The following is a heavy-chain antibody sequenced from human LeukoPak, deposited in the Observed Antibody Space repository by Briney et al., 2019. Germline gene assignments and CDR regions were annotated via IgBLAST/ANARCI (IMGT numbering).Heavy chain of an antibody. CDR1: GFTFSSYT. V-gene: IGHV3-23*01. D-gene: IGHD1-26*01. Sequence: PGGSLRLSCAASGFTFSSYTMSWVRQAPGKGLEWVSATSTSGGSAYYADSVKGRFTISRDNSKNTLYLQMDSPRADDTAVYYCARYSGSYYYPPAWDLWGQGTLVTVSS. CDR3: ARYSGSYYYPPAWDL. J-gene: IGHJ4*02. CDR2: TSTSGGSA.